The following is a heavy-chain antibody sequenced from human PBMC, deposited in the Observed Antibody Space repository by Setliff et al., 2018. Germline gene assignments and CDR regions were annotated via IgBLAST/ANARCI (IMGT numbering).Heavy chain of an antibody. V-gene: IGHV5-51*01. CDR3: ARRGCGGDCYDPDAFDI. CDR2: IYPGDSDT. Sequence: PGESLKISCKGSGYSFTSYWIGWVRQMPGKGLEWMGIIYPGDSDTRYSPSFQGQVTISADKSISTAYLQWSSLKTSDTAMYYCARRGCGGDCYDPDAFDIWGQGTMVTVSS. CDR1: GYSFTSYW. D-gene: IGHD2-21*02. J-gene: IGHJ3*02.